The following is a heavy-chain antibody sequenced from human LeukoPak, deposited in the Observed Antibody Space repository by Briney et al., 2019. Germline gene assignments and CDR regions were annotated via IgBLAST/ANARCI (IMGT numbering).Heavy chain of an antibody. Sequence: SETLSLTCTVSGGSISSYSWSWIRQPAGKGLEWIGRIYTSGSTKYNPSLTSRVTMSVDTSKNQFSLKLRSVTAADTAVYYCARAVHCSGGSCYFGYWGQGTLVTVSS. V-gene: IGHV4-4*07. D-gene: IGHD2-15*01. CDR2: IYTSGST. J-gene: IGHJ4*01. CDR1: GGSISSYS. CDR3: ARAVHCSGGSCYFGY.